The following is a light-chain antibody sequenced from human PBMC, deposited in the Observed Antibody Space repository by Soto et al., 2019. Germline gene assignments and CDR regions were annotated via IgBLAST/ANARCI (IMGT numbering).Light chain of an antibody. CDR2: DVS. CDR1: SSDVGGYNY. CDR3: SSYTISSTLE. V-gene: IGLV2-14*01. J-gene: IGLJ2*01. Sequence: QSVLTQPASVSGSPGQSITISCTGTSSDVGGYNYVSWYQQHPGKAPKLMIYDVSNRPSGVSNRFSGSKSGNTASLTISGLQAEDEADYYCSSYTISSTLEVGGGTKLTVL.